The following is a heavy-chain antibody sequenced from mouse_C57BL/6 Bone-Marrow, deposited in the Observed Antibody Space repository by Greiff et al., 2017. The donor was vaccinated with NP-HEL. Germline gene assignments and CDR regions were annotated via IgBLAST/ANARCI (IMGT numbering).Heavy chain of an antibody. CDR3: VSNQGYGSSYLYAMDY. V-gene: IGHV10-1*01. Sequence: EVQLVESGGGLVQPKGSLKLSCAASGFSFNTYAMNWVRQAPGKGLEWVARIRSKSNNYATYYADSVKDRFTISRDDSESMLYLQMNNLKTEDTAMYYCVSNQGYGSSYLYAMDYWGQGTSVTVSS. D-gene: IGHD1-1*01. CDR1: GFSFNTYA. J-gene: IGHJ4*01. CDR2: IRSKSNNYAT.